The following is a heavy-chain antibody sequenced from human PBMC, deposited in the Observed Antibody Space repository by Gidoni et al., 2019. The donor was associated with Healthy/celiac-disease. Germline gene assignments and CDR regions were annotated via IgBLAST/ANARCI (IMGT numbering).Heavy chain of an antibody. V-gene: IGHV1-69*01. CDR2: IIPIFGTA. Sequence: QVQLVQSGAEVKKPGSSVKVSCKASGGTFSSYAIRWVRQAPGQGPEWMGGIIPIFGTANYAQKFQGRVTITADESTSTAYMELSSLRSEDTAVYYCARCRSSKPGGSGGDYGWFDPWGQGTLVTVSS. CDR3: ARCRSSKPGGSGGDYGWFDP. J-gene: IGHJ5*02. CDR1: GGTFSSYA. D-gene: IGHD6-13*01.